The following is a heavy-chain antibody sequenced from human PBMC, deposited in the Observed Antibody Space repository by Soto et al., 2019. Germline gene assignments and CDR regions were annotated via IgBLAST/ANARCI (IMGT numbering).Heavy chain of an antibody. J-gene: IGHJ3*02. CDR1: GFSISTSGMY. D-gene: IGHD5-18*01. Sequence: SGPTLVNHPQTLTLTCTFSGFSISTSGMYVSWIRRPPGKALEWLAFINWNDDKYYNTSLKTRLRISKDASKSQVVLTMTNVAPVDTAKYYGARRPIRIHDAFDIWGQGTMVTVSS. V-gene: IGHV2-70*01. CDR3: ARRPIRIHDAFDI. CDR2: INWNDDK.